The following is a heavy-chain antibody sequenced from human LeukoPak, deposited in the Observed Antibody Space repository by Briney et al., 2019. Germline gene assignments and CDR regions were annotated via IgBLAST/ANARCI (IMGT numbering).Heavy chain of an antibody. D-gene: IGHD3-22*01. CDR2: VNPNSGGT. J-gene: IGHJ5*02. Sequence: ASVKVSCKASGGTFSSYAISWVRQAPGQGLEWMGWVNPNSGGTNYAQKFQGRVTMTRDTSISTAYMELSRLRSDDTAVYYCARGRTHYYDSSGYFDPWGQGTLVTVSS. CDR1: GGTFSSYA. CDR3: ARGRTHYYDSSGYFDP. V-gene: IGHV1-2*02.